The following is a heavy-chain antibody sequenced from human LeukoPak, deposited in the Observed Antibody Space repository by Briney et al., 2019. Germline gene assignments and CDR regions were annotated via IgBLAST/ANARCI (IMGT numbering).Heavy chain of an antibody. V-gene: IGHV4-61*02. D-gene: IGHD2-21*02. CDR1: GGSISSGSYY. CDR2: IYTSGST. J-gene: IGHJ6*03. Sequence: SETLSLTCTVSGGSISSGSYYWSWIRQPAGKELEWIGRIYTSGSTNYNPSLKSRVTISVDTSKNQFSLKLSSVTAADTAVYYCARVPAYCGGDCYPYYYYYMDVWGKGTTVTVSS. CDR3: ARVPAYCGGDCYPYYYYYMDV.